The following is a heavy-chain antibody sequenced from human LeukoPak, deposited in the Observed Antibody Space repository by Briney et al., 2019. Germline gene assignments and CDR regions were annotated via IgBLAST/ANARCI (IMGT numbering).Heavy chain of an antibody. J-gene: IGHJ6*03. Sequence: PGGSLRLSCAASGFTFSSYAMSWVRQAPGKGLEWVSTISGSGGRTYYADSVKGRFTISRDNSKNTLYLQMNSLRAEDTAVYYCAKGGTRAERNYYYMDVWGKGTTVTVSS. CDR3: AKGGTRAERNYYYMDV. V-gene: IGHV3-23*01. CDR1: GFTFSSYA. CDR2: ISGSGGRT.